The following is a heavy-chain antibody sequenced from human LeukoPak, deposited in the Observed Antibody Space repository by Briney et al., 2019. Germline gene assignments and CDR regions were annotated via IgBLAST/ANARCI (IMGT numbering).Heavy chain of an antibody. CDR3: ARLLGESTIYDL. J-gene: IGHJ5*02. V-gene: IGHV3-7*01. CDR1: GFSPNGHW. CDR2: IWQNGVEK. D-gene: IGHD3-16*01. Sequence: GGSLRLSCAASGFSPNGHWIDWVRQAAGKGLEWVASIWQNGVEKHHADSVKGRFIISRDNAENSVSLQMNSLRDEDTAMYYCARLLGESTIYDLWGQGTLVTVSS.